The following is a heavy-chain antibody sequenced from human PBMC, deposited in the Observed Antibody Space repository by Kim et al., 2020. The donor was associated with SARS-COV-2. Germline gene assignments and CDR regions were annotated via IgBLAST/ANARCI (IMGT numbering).Heavy chain of an antibody. D-gene: IGHD3-10*01. Sequence: TYYNPSLKSRVTISVDTSKNQFSLKLSSVTAADTAVYYCARHDRAGGFDYWGQGTLVTVSS. V-gene: IGHV4-39*01. CDR3: ARHDRAGGFDY. J-gene: IGHJ4*02. CDR2: T.